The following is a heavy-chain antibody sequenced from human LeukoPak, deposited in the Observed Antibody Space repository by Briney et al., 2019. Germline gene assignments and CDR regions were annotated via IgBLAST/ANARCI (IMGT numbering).Heavy chain of an antibody. CDR2: IRYDGRNK. Sequence: QPGGSLRLSCGASGFTFSSYGMHWVRQAPGKGLEWVAFIRYDGRNKYYAESVKGRFTISRDNSKNTLYLQMNSLRAEDTAVYYCARRAGDYSHPYDYWGQGTLVTVSS. V-gene: IGHV3-30*02. D-gene: IGHD3-22*01. CDR3: ARRAGDYSHPYDY. J-gene: IGHJ4*02. CDR1: GFTFSSYG.